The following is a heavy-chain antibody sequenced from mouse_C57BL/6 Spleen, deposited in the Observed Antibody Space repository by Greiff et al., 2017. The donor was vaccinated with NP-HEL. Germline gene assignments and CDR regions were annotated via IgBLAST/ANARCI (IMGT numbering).Heavy chain of an antibody. V-gene: IGHV5-16*01. D-gene: IGHD2-4*01. CDR2: INYDGSST. Sequence: EVKLVESEGGLVQPGSSMKLSCTASGFTFSDYYMAWVRQVPEKGLEWVANINYDGSSTYYLDSLKSRFIISRDNAKNILYLQMSSLKSEDTATYYCASEDYDYDGAFAYWGQWTLVTVAA. CDR3: ASEDYDYDGAFAY. CDR1: GFTFSDYY. J-gene: IGHJ3*01.